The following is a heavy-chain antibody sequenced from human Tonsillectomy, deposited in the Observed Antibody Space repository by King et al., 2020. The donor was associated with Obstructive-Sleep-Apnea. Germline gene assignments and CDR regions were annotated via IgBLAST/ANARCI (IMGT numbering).Heavy chain of an antibody. CDR3: VKDQVTD. V-gene: IGHV3-30*02. CDR2: IRYDGYNE. Sequence: VQLVQSGGGVVHPGRSLRLSCSASGFTFSTYGIHWVRQAPGKGLGWVAFIRYDGYNEYYADSVKGRFTISRDNSKNTLYLQMNSLRAEDTAIYYCVKDQVTDWGQGTLVTVSS. CDR1: GFTFSTYG. J-gene: IGHJ4*02.